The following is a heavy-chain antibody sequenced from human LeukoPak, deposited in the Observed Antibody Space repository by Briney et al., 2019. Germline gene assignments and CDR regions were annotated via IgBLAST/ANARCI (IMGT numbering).Heavy chain of an antibody. J-gene: IGHJ1*01. CDR2: IKSKTDGGTT. CDR1: GFTFSGSA. D-gene: IGHD1-26*01. V-gene: IGHV3-15*01. CDR3: TTEGSGIYFQH. Sequence: PGGSLRLSCAASGFTFSGSAMHWVRQASGKGLEWVGRIKSKTDGGTTDYAAPVKGRFTISRDDSKNTLYLQMNSLKTEDTAVYYCTTEGSGIYFQHWGQGTLVTVSS.